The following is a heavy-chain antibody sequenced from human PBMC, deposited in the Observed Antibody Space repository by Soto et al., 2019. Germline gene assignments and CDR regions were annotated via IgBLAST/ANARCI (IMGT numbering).Heavy chain of an antibody. J-gene: IGHJ6*02. D-gene: IGHD2-2*02. CDR3: AKEARTPAAIGEYYHYYGMDV. Sequence: GGSLRLSCAASGFTFSSYGMHWVRQAPGRGLEWVAVISYDGSNNYYADSVKGRFTISRDNSKNTLYLQMNSLRAEDTAVYYCAKEARTPAAIGEYYHYYGMDVWGQGTTVTVSS. V-gene: IGHV3-30*18. CDR1: GFTFSSYG. CDR2: ISYDGSNN.